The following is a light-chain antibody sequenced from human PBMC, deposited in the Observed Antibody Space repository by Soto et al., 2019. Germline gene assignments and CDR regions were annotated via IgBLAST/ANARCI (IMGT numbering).Light chain of an antibody. CDR3: QQRRNWPYLT. CDR1: ESVSTY. Sequence: DIVLTQSPATLSLSPGERATLSCRASESVSTYLAWYQHKPGQAPRLLINHASIRATGIPDRFSGSGSGTDFNLIISSLEPEDFAVYYCQQRRNWPYLTFGGGTKVEIK. J-gene: IGKJ4*01. CDR2: HAS. V-gene: IGKV3-11*01.